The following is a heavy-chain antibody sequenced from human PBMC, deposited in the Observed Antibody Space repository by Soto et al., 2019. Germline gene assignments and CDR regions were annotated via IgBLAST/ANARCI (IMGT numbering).Heavy chain of an antibody. V-gene: IGHV4-39*01. Sequence: PSETLSLTCTVSGGSVSSSDYYWGWIRQPPGKGLEWIGSIYYSGSTYYNPSLKSRVTISVHTSKNQFSLKLNSVTAADTAVYYCARRLQDYYYYHGMDVWGQGTTVTVSS. CDR2: IYYSGST. CDR1: GGSVSSSDYY. J-gene: IGHJ6*02. D-gene: IGHD4-4*01. CDR3: ARRLQDYYYYHGMDV.